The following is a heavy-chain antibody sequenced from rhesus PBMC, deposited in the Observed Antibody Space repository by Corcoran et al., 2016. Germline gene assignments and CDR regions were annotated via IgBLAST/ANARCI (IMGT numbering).Heavy chain of an antibody. D-gene: IGHD4-23*01. CDR2: IYWDDDK. CDR3: ARIGSSNYGTFDY. V-gene: IGHV2-1*01. CDR1: GFSLSTSGMG. Sequence: QVTLKESGPALVKPTQTLTLTCTFSGFSLSTSGMGVGWIRQPPGKTLEWLAHIYWDDDKRYSTSLKSRLTISKDTSKSQVVLPMTNMDPVDTATYYCARIGSSNYGTFDYWGQGVLVTVSS. J-gene: IGHJ4*01.